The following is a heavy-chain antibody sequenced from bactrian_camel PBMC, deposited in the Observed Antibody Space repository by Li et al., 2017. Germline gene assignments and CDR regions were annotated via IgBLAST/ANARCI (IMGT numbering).Heavy chain of an antibody. J-gene: IGHJ4*01. D-gene: IGHD6*01. CDR1: GFTIGQRC. Sequence: HVQLVESGGGSVEAGGTLTLSCVVAGFTIGQRCMVWFRQAAGKEREGVASIHTATNPVYADSVKGRFTISRDFAKNTVHLQMNNLKPEDTGIYFCVATPPGGSWRAAIEEKRSQGTQVTV. CDR2: IHTATNP. V-gene: IGHV3S55*01.